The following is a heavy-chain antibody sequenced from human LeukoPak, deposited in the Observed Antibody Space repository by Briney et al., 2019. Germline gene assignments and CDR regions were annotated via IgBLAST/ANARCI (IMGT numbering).Heavy chain of an antibody. V-gene: IGHV3-74*01. J-gene: IGHJ4*02. Sequence: GGSLRLSCAASGFTFSSCCMHWGRQAPGKGLVSVSRINGDWGSTNYADSAKGRFTIYRDNAKSTLYLQMSSMRAEDAAFYYCARMASDWYLDYWGQGTLVTVSS. CDR2: INGDWGST. CDR3: ARMASDWYLDY. D-gene: IGHD6-19*01. CDR1: GFTFSSCC.